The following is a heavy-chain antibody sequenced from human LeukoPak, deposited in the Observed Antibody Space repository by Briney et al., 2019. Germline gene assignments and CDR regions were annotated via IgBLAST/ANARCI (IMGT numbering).Heavy chain of an antibody. CDR1: GGSISSNSYY. J-gene: IGHJ4*02. Sequence: SETLSLTCTVSGGSISSNSYYWDWIRQPPGKGLEWIGTIYYSGTTFYNPSLKSRVTISVDTSKNQFSLKLSSVTAADTAVYYCAGHHSSSWYRAGDYWGQGTLVTVSS. CDR3: AGHHSSSWYRAGDY. D-gene: IGHD6-13*01. V-gene: IGHV4-39*07. CDR2: IYYSGTT.